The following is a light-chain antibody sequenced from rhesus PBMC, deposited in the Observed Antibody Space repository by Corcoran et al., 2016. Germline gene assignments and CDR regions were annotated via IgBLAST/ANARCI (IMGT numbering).Light chain of an antibody. CDR1: SDDIGRHNY. V-gene: IGLV2-23*01. J-gene: IGLJ1*01. CDR2: ELT. CDR3: WSYEHHNPM. Sequence: AALTQPPSVSGSPGQSVTIYCTGTSDDIGRHNYVSWYQQHPGTAPKLIIFELTRRASGVYPRFSGSKSGYTASLTISWFQAEYEASYHCWSYEHHNPMFGSGTRLTVL.